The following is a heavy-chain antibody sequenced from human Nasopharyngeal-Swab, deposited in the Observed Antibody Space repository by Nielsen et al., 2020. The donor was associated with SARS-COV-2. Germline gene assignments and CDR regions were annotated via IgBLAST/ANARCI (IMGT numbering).Heavy chain of an antibody. CDR2: IRSKANSYAT. D-gene: IGHD3-10*01. Sequence: GESLQISCAASGFTFSGSAMHWVRQASGKGLAWVGRIRSKANSYATAYAASVKGRFTISRDASKNTAYLQMNSLKTEDTAVYYCTRPEGGRGVAQTDYYYYYMDVWGKGTTVTVSS. V-gene: IGHV3-73*01. CDR3: TRPEGGRGVAQTDYYYYYMDV. CDR1: GFTFSGSA. J-gene: IGHJ6*03.